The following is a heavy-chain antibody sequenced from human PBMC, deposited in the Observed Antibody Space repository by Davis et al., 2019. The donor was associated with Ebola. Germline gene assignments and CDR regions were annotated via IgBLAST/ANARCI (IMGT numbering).Heavy chain of an antibody. CDR1: GGSISTYH. J-gene: IGHJ5*01. Sequence: SETLSLTCTVSGGSISTYHWSWIPQPPGKGLEWIGYLYFRGSTTSNPPHKSRDSISVDTSKNQFSLKLNSVTSADTAVYYCARGGGYSFDSWGQGTLVTVSS. CDR3: ARGGGYSFDS. D-gene: IGHD4-11*01. CDR2: LYFRGST. V-gene: IGHV4-59*01.